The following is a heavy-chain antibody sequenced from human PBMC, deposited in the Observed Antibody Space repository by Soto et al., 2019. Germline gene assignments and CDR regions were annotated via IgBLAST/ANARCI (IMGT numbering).Heavy chain of an antibody. V-gene: IGHV5-10-1*01. Sequence: GESLKISCNASGYTFTNNWISWVRQKPGQGLEWMGRIDPSDSRTKYNPSFEGHVTISIDKSINTAFLQWSSLRASDTAVYFCARRRGYSYHFDYWGQGTLVTVSS. J-gene: IGHJ4*02. CDR3: ARRRGYSYHFDY. CDR2: IDPSDSRT. D-gene: IGHD5-18*01. CDR1: GYTFTNNW.